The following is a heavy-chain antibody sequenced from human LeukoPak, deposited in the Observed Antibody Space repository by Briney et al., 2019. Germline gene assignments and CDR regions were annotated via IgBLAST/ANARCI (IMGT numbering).Heavy chain of an antibody. CDR1: GYSFTSYW. J-gene: IGHJ4*02. CDR2: IDPSESYT. CDR3: ARLEGGVIVDY. Sequence: GESLKISCKGSGYSFTSYWITWVRQLPGKGLEWMGRIDPSESYTNFSPSFQGHFTISAAKSITAAYLQWSRLKASDTAMYYCARLEGGVIVDYWGQGTLVTVSS. D-gene: IGHD3-16*02. V-gene: IGHV5-10-1*01.